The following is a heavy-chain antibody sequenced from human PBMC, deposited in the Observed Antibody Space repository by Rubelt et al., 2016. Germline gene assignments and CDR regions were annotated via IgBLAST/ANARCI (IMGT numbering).Heavy chain of an antibody. Sequence: EVQPVESGGRLVQPGGSLRLSCAASGFTFSSYSMNWVRQAPGKGLEWVANIKQDESEKYYVGSVTGRFTISRDNAKNSLYLQMNSLRAEDTAVYYCVREEGGSYYNYWGQGILVTVSS. J-gene: IGHJ4*02. CDR1: GFTFSSYS. D-gene: IGHD1-26*01. CDR2: IKQDESEK. CDR3: VREEGGSYYNY. V-gene: IGHV3-7*01.